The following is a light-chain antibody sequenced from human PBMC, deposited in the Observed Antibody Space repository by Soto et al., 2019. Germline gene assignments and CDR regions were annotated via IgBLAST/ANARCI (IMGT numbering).Light chain of an antibody. CDR3: TSYTSNNIVV. CDR1: SSDVGGYNY. Sequence: QSVLTQPASVSGSPGQSITISCTGTSSDVGGYNYVSWYQQHPGKAPKLMIYEVSNRPSRVSNRFSGSKSGNTASLTISGLQSEDEADYYCTSYTSNNIVVFGGGTKLTVL. CDR2: EVS. J-gene: IGLJ2*01. V-gene: IGLV2-14*01.